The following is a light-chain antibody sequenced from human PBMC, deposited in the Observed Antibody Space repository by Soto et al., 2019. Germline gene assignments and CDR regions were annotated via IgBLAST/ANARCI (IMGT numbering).Light chain of an antibody. CDR1: SSDVGGYNY. J-gene: IGLJ3*02. Sequence: QSALTQPPSASGSPGQSVTISCTGTSSDVGGYNYVSWYQQHPGKAPKLMIFDVSKRPSVVPDRFSGSKSGNTASLTVSGPQAEDEADYYCSSYAGSNNWVFGGGIKLTVL. V-gene: IGLV2-8*01. CDR3: SSYAGSNNWV. CDR2: DVS.